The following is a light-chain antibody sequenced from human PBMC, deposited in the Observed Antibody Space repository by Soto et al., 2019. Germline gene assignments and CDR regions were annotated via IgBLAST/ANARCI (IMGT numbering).Light chain of an antibody. CDR2: LGS. V-gene: IGKV2-28*01. Sequence: DIVMTQSPLSLPVTPGEPASISCRSSQSLLHSNGYNYLDWYLQKPGQSPQLLIYLGSNRASGVPDRFSRSGSGTDFTLKISRVEAEDVGVYYCMQALQTLWTFGQGTKVEIK. CDR3: MQALQTLWT. CDR1: QSLLHSNGYNY. J-gene: IGKJ1*01.